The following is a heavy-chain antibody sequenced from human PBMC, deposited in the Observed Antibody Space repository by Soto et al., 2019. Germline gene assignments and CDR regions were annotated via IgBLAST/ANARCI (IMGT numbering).Heavy chain of an antibody. CDR1: GFSFRDHS. CDR2: ISSSSENI. V-gene: IGHV3-48*02. D-gene: IGHD2-21*02. CDR3: ERLPKGSVVTG. Sequence: VQLVESGGGVVSPGGSLRLSCVGSGFSFRDHSMNWVRQPTGKGLQRISYISSSSENIYATDSVKGRFTVYRDNATNNLYLQMNSLRDADSDIYYCERLPKGSVVTGWGQGSLVTVSS. J-gene: IGHJ4*01.